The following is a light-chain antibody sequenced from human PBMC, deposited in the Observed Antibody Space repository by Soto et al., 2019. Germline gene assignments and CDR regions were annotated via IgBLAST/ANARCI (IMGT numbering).Light chain of an antibody. V-gene: IGLV1-40*01. J-gene: IGLJ2*01. CDR2: GNY. CDR1: SSNIGAGYD. Sequence: QSVLTQPPSVSGAPGQRVTISCTGSSSNIGAGYDVHWYQHLPGTAPKLLIYGNYNRPSGVPDRFSGSKSGTSASLAITGLQAEDEADYYCQSYDSSLSGSVVFGGGTKLTVL. CDR3: QSYDSSLSGSVV.